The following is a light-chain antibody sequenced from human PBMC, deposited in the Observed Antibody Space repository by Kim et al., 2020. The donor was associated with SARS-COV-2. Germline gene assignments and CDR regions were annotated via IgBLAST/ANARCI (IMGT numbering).Light chain of an antibody. CDR3: ATWDDSLRGIV. V-gene: IGLV1-47*01. CDR2: QDN. Sequence: GQRVTISCSGSSPNIGSNYVYWYQQLPGTAPKLLIFQDNQRPPGVPDRFSGSRSGTSASLAISDLRSDDEAEYHCATWDDSLRGIVFGGGTQLTVL. CDR1: SPNIGSNY. J-gene: IGLJ2*01.